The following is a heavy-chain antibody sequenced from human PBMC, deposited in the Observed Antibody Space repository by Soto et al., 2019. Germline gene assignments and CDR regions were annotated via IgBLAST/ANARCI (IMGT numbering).Heavy chain of an antibody. V-gene: IGHV1-3*01. Sequence: ASVKVSCKASGYTFTSSAMHWVRQAPGQRLEWMGWISGYNGYTMEAQKFQGRITMTIDTSTTTVYMELRSLRSDDTAVYYCARESVHIYDDRGYHFWFDPWGQGTQVTVS. CDR2: ISGYNGYT. D-gene: IGHD3-22*01. CDR1: GYTFTSSA. J-gene: IGHJ5*02. CDR3: ARESVHIYDDRGYHFWFDP.